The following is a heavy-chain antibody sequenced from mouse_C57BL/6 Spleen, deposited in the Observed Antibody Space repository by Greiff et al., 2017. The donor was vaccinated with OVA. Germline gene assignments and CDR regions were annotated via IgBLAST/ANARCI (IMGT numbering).Heavy chain of an antibody. J-gene: IGHJ4*01. CDR2: IDPEDGET. CDR1: GFNIKDYY. Sequence: EVQLQQSGAELVKPGASVKLSCTASGFNIKDYYMHWVKQRTEQGLEWIGRIDPEDGETKYAPQFQGKATITADTSSNTAYLQLSSLTSEDTAVYYCARHGSSWCYAMDYWGQGTSVTVSS. D-gene: IGHD1-1*01. CDR3: ARHGSSWCYAMDY. V-gene: IGHV14-2*01.